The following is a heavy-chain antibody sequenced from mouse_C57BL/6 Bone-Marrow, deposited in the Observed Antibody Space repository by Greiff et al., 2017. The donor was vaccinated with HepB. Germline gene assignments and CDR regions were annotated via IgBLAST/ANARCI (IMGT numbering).Heavy chain of an antibody. D-gene: IGHD2-3*01. V-gene: IGHV7-1*01. CDR1: GFTFSDFY. Sequence: EVQRVESGGGLVQSGRSLRLSCATSGFTFSDFYMEWVRQAPGKGLEWIAASRNKANDYTTEYSASVKGRFIVSRDTSQSILYLQMNALRAEDTAMYYCARDADGFDYWGQGTTLTVSS. CDR2: SRNKANDYTT. CDR3: ARDADGFDY. J-gene: IGHJ2*01.